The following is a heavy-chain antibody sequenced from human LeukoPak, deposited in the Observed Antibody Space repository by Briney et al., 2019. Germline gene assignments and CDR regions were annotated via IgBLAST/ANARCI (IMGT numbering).Heavy chain of an antibody. CDR3: ARQGGYYYDSSGYRPYYFDY. Sequence: SETLSLTCTVSGGSISSSSYYWGWLRQPPGKGLEWFGSIYYSGSTYYNPSLKSRVTISVDTSKNQFSLKLSSMTAADTAVYDCARQGGYYYDSSGYRPYYFDYWGQGTLVTVSS. V-gene: IGHV4-39*01. J-gene: IGHJ4*02. D-gene: IGHD3-22*01. CDR1: GGSISSSSYY. CDR2: IYYSGST.